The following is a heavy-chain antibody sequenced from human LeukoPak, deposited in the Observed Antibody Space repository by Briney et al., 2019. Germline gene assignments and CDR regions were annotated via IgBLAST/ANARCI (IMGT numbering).Heavy chain of an antibody. CDR1: GFTFSSYW. CDR2: IKEDGSEK. V-gene: IGHV3-7*04. D-gene: IGHD3-10*01. CDR3: ARSRFNAFDI. J-gene: IGHJ3*02. Sequence: GGSLRPSCAASGFTFSSYWMTWVRQAPGKGLEWVADIKEDGSEKYYVDSVKGRFTISRDNSKNSLYLQMNSPRAEDTAVYYCARSRFNAFDIWGQGTMVTVSS.